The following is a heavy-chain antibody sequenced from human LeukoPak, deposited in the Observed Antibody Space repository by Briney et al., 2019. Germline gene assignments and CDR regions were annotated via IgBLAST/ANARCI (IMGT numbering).Heavy chain of an antibody. CDR1: GFTFSSYA. J-gene: IGHJ6*03. V-gene: IGHV3-23*01. CDR3: AKGQGRPGYYYMDV. D-gene: IGHD2-15*01. Sequence: GGSLRLSCAASGFTFSSYAMSWVRQAPGKGLEWVSAISGSGGSTYYADSVKGRFTISRDNSKNTLYLQMNSLRAEDTAVYYCAKGQGRPGYYYMDVWGKGTTVTVSS. CDR2: ISGSGGST.